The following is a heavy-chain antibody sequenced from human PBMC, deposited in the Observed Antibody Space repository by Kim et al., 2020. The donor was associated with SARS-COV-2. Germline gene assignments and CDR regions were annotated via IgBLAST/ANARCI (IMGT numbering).Heavy chain of an antibody. J-gene: IGHJ4*02. V-gene: IGHV3-23*01. CDR1: GFTFSNYA. D-gene: IGHD2-8*01. CDR3: AKADCNNIGCHVQDY. CDR2: INDNAYST. Sequence: GGSLRLSCAASGFTFSNYAMSWVRQAPGKGLQWVSSINDNAYSTSYADSVKGRFTISRDNSKNTLYLQMNSLRADDTAIYYCAKADCNNIGCHVQDYWGQGTLDIVSS.